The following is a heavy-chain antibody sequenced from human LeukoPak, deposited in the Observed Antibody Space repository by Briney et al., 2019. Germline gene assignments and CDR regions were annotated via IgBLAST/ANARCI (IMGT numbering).Heavy chain of an antibody. Sequence: ASVKVSCKASGYAFTGYYMHWVRQAPGQGLEWMGWINPNSGGTNYAQKFQGRVTMTTDTSTSTAYMDLRSLRSDDTAVYYCARDHPHDKGYSGYSYFDSWGQGTLVTVSS. D-gene: IGHD5-12*01. CDR1: GYAFTGYY. CDR2: INPNSGGT. V-gene: IGHV1-2*02. CDR3: ARDHPHDKGYSGYSYFDS. J-gene: IGHJ4*02.